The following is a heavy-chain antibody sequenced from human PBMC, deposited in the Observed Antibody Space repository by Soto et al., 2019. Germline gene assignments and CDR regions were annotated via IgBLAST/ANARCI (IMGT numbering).Heavy chain of an antibody. J-gene: IGHJ4*02. V-gene: IGHV3-30-3*02. Sequence: QVQLVESGGGVVQPGRSLRLSCAASGFIFSSYAMHWVRQAPGKGLEWVAVISYDGSNKYYADSVKGRFTISRDNSKNKLYRQMISLRAEDTAVYYCAKDRQRSFDYWGQGSLVTVSS. CDR2: ISYDGSNK. D-gene: IGHD4-17*01. CDR1: GFIFSSYA. CDR3: AKDRQRSFDY.